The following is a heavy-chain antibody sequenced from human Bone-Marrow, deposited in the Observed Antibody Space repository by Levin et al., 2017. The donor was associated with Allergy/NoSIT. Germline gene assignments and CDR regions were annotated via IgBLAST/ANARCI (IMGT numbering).Heavy chain of an antibody. CDR1: GFTFSSYA. D-gene: IGHD5-18*01. Sequence: GGSLRLSCAASGFTFSSYAMSWVRQAPGKGLEWVSAISGSGGSTYYADSVKGRFTISRDNSKNTLYLQMNSLRAEDTAVYYCAKVGGYSYGTPYYFDYWGQGTLVTVSS. V-gene: IGHV3-23*01. CDR3: AKVGGYSYGTPYYFDY. CDR2: ISGSGGST. J-gene: IGHJ4*02.